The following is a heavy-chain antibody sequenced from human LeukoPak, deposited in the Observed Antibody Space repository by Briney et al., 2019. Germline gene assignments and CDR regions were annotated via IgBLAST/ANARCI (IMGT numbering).Heavy chain of an antibody. J-gene: IGHJ4*02. CDR1: GFTLGSHD. V-gene: IGHV3-13*01. Sequence: GGSLRLSCTASGFTLGSHDMHWVRQTTGEGLEWVAAIASGFQTFYAGSVKGRFTVSGEDAKNSLYLQMNSLRAGDTAVYYCVREARGYHYTYFDNWGQGTLVTVSS. D-gene: IGHD5-18*01. CDR3: VREARGYHYTYFDN. CDR2: IASGFQT.